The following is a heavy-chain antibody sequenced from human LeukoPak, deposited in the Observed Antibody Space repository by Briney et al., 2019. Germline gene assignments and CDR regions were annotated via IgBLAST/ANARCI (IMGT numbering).Heavy chain of an antibody. CDR1: GYTFTSYY. CDR2: INPNNGGT. D-gene: IGHD3-22*01. Sequence: ASVKVSCKASGYTFTSYYMHWVRQAPGQGLEWMGWINPNNGGTNYAQKFQGRVTMTRDTSFSTAYMELSRLRSDDTAVYYCARDYYVSTGYPKYWGQGTLVTVSS. V-gene: IGHV1-2*02. CDR3: ARDYYVSTGYPKY. J-gene: IGHJ4*02.